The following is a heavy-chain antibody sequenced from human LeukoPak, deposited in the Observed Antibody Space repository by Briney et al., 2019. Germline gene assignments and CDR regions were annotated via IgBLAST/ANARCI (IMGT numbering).Heavy chain of an antibody. V-gene: IGHV3-30*03. CDR3: ARESYGDYYFDY. CDR2: ISYDKSDK. Sequence: GGSLRLSCAASGFTFSNYGMHWVRQAPGKGLEWVAVISYDKSDKYYADSVKGRFTISRDNSKTTLYLQMNSLRPEDTAVYSCARESYGDYYFDYWGQGTLVTVSS. CDR1: GFTFSNYG. D-gene: IGHD4-17*01. J-gene: IGHJ4*02.